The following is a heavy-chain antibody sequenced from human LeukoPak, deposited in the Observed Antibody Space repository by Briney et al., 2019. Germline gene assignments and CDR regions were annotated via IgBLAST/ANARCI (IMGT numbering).Heavy chain of an antibody. D-gene: IGHD3-22*01. Sequence: SETLSLTCTVSGGSISSGDYYWSWIRQHPGKGLEWIGYIYYCGSTYYNPSLKSRVTISVDTSKNQFSLKLSSVTAADTAVYYCARFSTSTYYYDSSGYPDSSFDYWGQGTLVTVSS. CDR2: IYYCGST. CDR3: ARFSTSTYYYDSSGYPDSSFDY. J-gene: IGHJ4*02. V-gene: IGHV4-31*03. CDR1: GGSISSGDYY.